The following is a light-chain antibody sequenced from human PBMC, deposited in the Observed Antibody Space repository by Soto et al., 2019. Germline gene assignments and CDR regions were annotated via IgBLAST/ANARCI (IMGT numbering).Light chain of an antibody. CDR3: SSYADTNILYV. CDR1: SSDVGGYNY. V-gene: IGLV2-8*01. Sequence: QSALTQPPSASGSPGQSATISCTGTSSDVGGYNYVSWYQQHPGKAPKVMIYEVSKRPSGVPDRFSGSKSGNTASLTVSGLQSEDEADYYCSSYADTNILYVFGTGTKLTVL. CDR2: EVS. J-gene: IGLJ1*01.